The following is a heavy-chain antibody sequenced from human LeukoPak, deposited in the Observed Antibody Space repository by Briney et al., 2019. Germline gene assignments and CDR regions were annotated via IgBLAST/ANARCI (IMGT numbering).Heavy chain of an antibody. CDR1: GYTFTGYY. CDR3: ARDGDPYCSGGSCYLY. J-gene: IGHJ4*02. CDR2: INPNSGGT. D-gene: IGHD2-15*01. Sequence: ASVKVSCKASGYTFTGYYMHWVRQAPGQGLERMGWINPNSGGTNYAQKFQGRVTMTRDTSISTAYMELSRLRSDDTAVYYCARDGDPYCSGGSCYLYWGQGTLVTVSS. V-gene: IGHV1-2*02.